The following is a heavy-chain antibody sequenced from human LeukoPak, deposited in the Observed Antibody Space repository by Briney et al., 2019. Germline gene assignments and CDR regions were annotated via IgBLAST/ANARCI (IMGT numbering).Heavy chain of an antibody. CDR3: ARESIAVAGAPFDY. CDR1: GFTFSSYE. Sequence: GGSLRLSCAASGFTFSSYEMIWVRQAPGKGLEWVSYISSGSTIYDADSVTGRFTISRDNAKNSLYLQMNSLRAEDTAVYYCARESIAVAGAPFDYWGQGTLVTVSS. V-gene: IGHV3-48*03. CDR2: ISSGSTI. J-gene: IGHJ4*02. D-gene: IGHD6-19*01.